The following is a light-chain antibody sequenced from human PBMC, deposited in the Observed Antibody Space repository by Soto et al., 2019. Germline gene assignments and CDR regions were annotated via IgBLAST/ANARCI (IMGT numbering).Light chain of an antibody. V-gene: IGLV2-11*01. CDR2: DVS. CDR3: CSYAGSPYV. CDR1: SSDVGGYDY. J-gene: IGLJ1*01. Sequence: QSALTQPRSVSGSPGQSVAISCTGTSSDVGGYDYVSWFQQHPGKAPKLMIYDVSKRPSGVPYRFSGSKSGNTASLTISGLQAEDEADYYCCSYAGSPYVFGTGTKLTVL.